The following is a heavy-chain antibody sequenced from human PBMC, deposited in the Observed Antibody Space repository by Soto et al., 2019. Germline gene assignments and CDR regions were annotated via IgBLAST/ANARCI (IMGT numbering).Heavy chain of an antibody. D-gene: IGHD6-13*01. CDR2: IHSSGSH. CDR1: GGSTSDSY. V-gene: IGHV4-4*07. CDR3: VKNVAAVGPDWFGP. J-gene: IGHJ5*02. Sequence: QVQLQESGPGLVKPSETLSLLCTVSGGSTSDSYGSWIRQTAAKRLEWIGRIHSSGSHYYNPSLRSRVDMSLDRSHNQISLELRSVTVADTATYYCVKNVAAVGPDWFGPWGQGTHVTVS.